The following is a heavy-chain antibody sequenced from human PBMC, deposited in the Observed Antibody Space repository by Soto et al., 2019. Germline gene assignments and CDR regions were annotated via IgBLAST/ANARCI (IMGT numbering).Heavy chain of an antibody. V-gene: IGHV2-26*01. D-gene: IGHD3-16*01. J-gene: IGHJ3*01. CDR3: ARGDRDYHWGAVDV. CDR2: IFMNDDK. Sequence: QVTLKESGPVLVNPTETLTLTCTVSGFSLRNSRMGVSWIRQPPGKALEWLAHIFMNDDKSYSTSLKSRLTISKDASRSQVVLTMTDLDPVDTATYFCARGDRDYHWGAVDVWGQGTVVTVSS. CDR1: GFSLRNSRMG.